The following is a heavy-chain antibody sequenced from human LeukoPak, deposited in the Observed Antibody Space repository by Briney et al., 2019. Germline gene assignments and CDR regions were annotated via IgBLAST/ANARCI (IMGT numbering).Heavy chain of an antibody. CDR3: ARGGGVRGVNYFDY. CDR2: IWYDGSNK. J-gene: IGHJ4*01. Sequence: GGSLRLSCAASGFTFSSYVMHWVRQAPGKGLEWVTVIWYDGSNKYYADSVKGRFTISRDNSKNTLYLQMNSLRAEDTAVYYCARGGGVRGVNYFDYWGHGTLVTVSS. V-gene: IGHV3-33*01. D-gene: IGHD3-10*02. CDR1: GFTFSSYV.